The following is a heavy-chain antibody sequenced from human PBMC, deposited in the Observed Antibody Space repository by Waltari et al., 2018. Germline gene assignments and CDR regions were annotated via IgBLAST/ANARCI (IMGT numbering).Heavy chain of an antibody. Sequence: QVQLQQWGAGLLKPSETLSLTCAVYGGSFSGYYWRWIRPPPGQGLEGIGEINHSGSTNYNPSLKSRVTISVDTSKNQFSLKLSSVTAADTAVYYCARGRLFRHVAKIRNGMDVWGQGTTVTVSS. D-gene: IGHD3-10*02. CDR1: GGSFSGYY. CDR3: ARGRLFRHVAKIRNGMDV. V-gene: IGHV4-34*01. CDR2: INHSGST. J-gene: IGHJ6*02.